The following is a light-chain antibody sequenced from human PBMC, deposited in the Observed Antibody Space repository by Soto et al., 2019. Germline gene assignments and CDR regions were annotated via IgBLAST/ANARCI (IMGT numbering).Light chain of an antibody. V-gene: IGKV1-8*01. J-gene: IGKJ4*01. CDR2: AAS. CDR3: QQYYSYRLP. CDR1: QGISSY. Sequence: IRMTQSPSSFSASTGDRVTITCRASQGISSYLAWYQQKPGKAPKLLIYAASTLQSGVPSRFSGSGSGTDFTLTISCLQSEDFATYYCQQYYSYRLPFGGGTTVDIX.